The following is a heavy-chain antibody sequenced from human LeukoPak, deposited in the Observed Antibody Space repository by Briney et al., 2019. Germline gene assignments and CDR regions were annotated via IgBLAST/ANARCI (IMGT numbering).Heavy chain of an antibody. CDR3: AKDQYCSSTSCQNFDY. D-gene: IGHD2-2*01. V-gene: IGHV3-23*01. Sequence: GSLRLSCAASGFTFSSYAMSWVRQAPGKGLEWVSAISGSGGSTYYADSVKGRFTIFRDNSKNTLYLQMNSLRAEDTAVYYCAKDQYCSSTSCQNFDYWGQGTLVTVSS. J-gene: IGHJ4*02. CDR2: ISGSGGST. CDR1: GFTFSSYA.